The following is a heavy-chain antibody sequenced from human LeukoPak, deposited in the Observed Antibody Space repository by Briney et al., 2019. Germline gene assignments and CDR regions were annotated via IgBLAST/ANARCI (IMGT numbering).Heavy chain of an antibody. Sequence: GGSLRLSCAASGFTFSSYGMSWVRQAPGKGLEWASAISGSGGSTYYADSVKGRFTISRDNSKNTLYLQMNSLRAEDTAVYYCAKDYPVGATKGGFDYWGQGTLVTVSS. CDR3: AKDYPVGATKGGFDY. J-gene: IGHJ4*02. CDR1: GFTFSSYG. V-gene: IGHV3-23*01. CDR2: ISGSGGST. D-gene: IGHD1-26*01.